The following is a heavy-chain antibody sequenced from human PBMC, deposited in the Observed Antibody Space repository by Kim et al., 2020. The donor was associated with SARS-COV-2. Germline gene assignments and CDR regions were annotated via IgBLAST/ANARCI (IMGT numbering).Heavy chain of an antibody. CDR1: GGTFSSYA. Sequence: SVKVSCKASGGTFSSYAISWVRQAPGQGLEWMGGIIPIFGTANYAQKFQGRVTITADESTSTAYMELSSLRSEDTAVYYCARIGLGYCSGGRCDDIDYWGQGTMVTVSS. CDR2: IIPIFGTA. D-gene: IGHD2-15*01. J-gene: IGHJ4*02. CDR3: ARIGLGYCSGGRCDDIDY. V-gene: IGHV1-69*13.